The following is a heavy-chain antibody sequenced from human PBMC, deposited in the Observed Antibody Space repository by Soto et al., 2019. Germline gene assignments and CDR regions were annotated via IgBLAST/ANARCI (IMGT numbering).Heavy chain of an antibody. CDR3: ARGEMATTYYYYGMDV. J-gene: IGHJ6*02. D-gene: IGHD1-1*01. CDR1: GFTFTRYS. V-gene: IGHV3-21*01. CDR2: ISSTTNYI. Sequence: GGSLRLSCAASGFTFTRYSMNWVRQAPGKGLEWVSSISSTTNYIYYGDSMKGRFTISRDNAKNTLYLQMNSLRAEDTAVYYCARGEMATTYYYYGMDVWGQGTTVSVSS.